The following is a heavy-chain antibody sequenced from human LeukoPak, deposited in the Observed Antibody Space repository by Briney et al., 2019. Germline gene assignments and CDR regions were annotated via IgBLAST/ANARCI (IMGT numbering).Heavy chain of an antibody. CDR3: ARVGGSGWYIFDY. D-gene: IGHD6-19*01. J-gene: IGHJ4*02. CDR1: GGSFSGYY. Sequence: PSETLSLTCAVYGGSFSGYYWSCIRQPPGKGLEWIGEINHSGSTNYNPSLKSRVTISVDTSKNQFSLKLSSVTAADTAVYYCARVGGSGWYIFDYWGQGTLVTVSS. CDR2: INHSGST. V-gene: IGHV4-34*01.